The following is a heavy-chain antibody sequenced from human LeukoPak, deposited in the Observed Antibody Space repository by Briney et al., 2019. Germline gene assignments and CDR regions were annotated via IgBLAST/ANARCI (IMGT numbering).Heavy chain of an antibody. D-gene: IGHD1-1*01. CDR2: IYWDDDK. CDR3: AHGTTSSPVDY. CDR1: GFSLSTSGVG. J-gene: IGHJ4*02. V-gene: IGHV2-5*02. Sequence: SGPTLVNPIQTLTLTCTFSGFSLSTSGVGVGWIRQPPGQALEWLALIYWDDDKRYSPSLKSRLTIAKDTSKNLVVLTMTNMDPVDTATYYCAHGTTSSPVDYWGQGTLVTVSS.